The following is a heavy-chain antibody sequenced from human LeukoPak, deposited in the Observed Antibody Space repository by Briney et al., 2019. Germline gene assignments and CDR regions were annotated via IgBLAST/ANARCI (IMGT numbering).Heavy chain of an antibody. J-gene: IGHJ5*02. V-gene: IGHV4-4*07. Sequence: SETLSLTCTVSGGSISGDYWSWIRQPAGTGLEWIGRIYTSGRTIYNPSLKSRVTMSVDTSKNQFSLKLSSVTAADTAVYYCARRQPWDIVVVVAATQSARFDPWGQGTLVTVSS. D-gene: IGHD2-15*01. CDR3: ARRQPWDIVVVVAATQSARFDP. CDR1: GGSISGDY. CDR2: IYTSGRT.